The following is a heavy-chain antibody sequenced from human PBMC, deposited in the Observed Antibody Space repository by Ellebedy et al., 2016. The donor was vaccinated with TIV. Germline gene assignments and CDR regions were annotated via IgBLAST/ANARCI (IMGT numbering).Heavy chain of an antibody. CDR1: GFTFNIFD. V-gene: IGHV3-7*03. CDR2: IKEDGSEK. CDR3: AREGGSYTHYFDY. J-gene: IGHJ4*02. D-gene: IGHD3-10*01. Sequence: PGGSLRLSCGASGFTFNIFDMHWVRQAPGKGLEWVAHIKEDGSEKHHVDSVKGRFTISRDNAKNSLYLQMNSLRAEDTAVYYCAREGGSYTHYFDYWGQGTLVTVSS.